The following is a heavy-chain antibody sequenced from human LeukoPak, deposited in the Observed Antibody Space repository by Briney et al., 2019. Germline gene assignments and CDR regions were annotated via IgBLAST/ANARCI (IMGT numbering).Heavy chain of an antibody. CDR2: MNQGGSER. Sequence: GGSLRLSCAASGFTFDNFWMNWVRQAPGKGLEWVASMNQGGSERYYLDSVKGRFTISRDNAKNSAYLQMNSLRADDTAVYYCARDHPVAGLLFDCWGQGTLVPVSS. D-gene: IGHD6-19*01. V-gene: IGHV3-7*01. CDR1: GFTFDNFW. J-gene: IGHJ4*02. CDR3: ARDHPVAGLLFDC.